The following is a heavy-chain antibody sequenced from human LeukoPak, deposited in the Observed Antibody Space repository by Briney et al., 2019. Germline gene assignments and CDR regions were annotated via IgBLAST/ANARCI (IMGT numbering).Heavy chain of an antibody. V-gene: IGHV3-20*04. CDR2: INWNGGST. Sequence: GGSLRLSCAASGFTFDDYGMSWVRQAPGKGLVWVSGINWNGGSTGYAHSVKGRFTISRDNAKNSLYLQMNSLRAEDTAVYYCARTVWGMLPGQYYYYYYYMDVWGKGTTVTVSS. J-gene: IGHJ6*03. D-gene: IGHD2-8*01. CDR1: GFTFDDYG. CDR3: ARTVWGMLPGQYYYYYYYMDV.